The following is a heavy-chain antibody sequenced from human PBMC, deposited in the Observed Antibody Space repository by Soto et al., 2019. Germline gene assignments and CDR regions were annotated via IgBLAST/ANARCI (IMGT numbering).Heavy chain of an antibody. J-gene: IGHJ5*02. CDR1: GFSLSTSGIC. CDR2: IDWDDDK. CDR3: ARMIKYQSFDP. V-gene: IGHV2-70*11. D-gene: IGHD2-2*01. Sequence: ESGPTLVNPTQTLTLTCTFSGFSLSTSGICMSRIRKPPGKAMEWLARIDWDDDKYYSTSLKTRLTISKDTSKNQVVLTMTNMDPVDTATYYCARMIKYQSFDPWGQGTLVTVSS.